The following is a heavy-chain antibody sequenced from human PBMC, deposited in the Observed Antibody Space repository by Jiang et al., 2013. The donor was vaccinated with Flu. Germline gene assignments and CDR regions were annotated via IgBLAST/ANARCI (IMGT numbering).Heavy chain of an antibody. D-gene: IGHD4-17*01. J-gene: IGHJ4*02. CDR1: GFTFSTYW. V-gene: IGHV3-7*01. Sequence: SCAASGFTFSTYWMTWVRQAPGKGLEWVANIKQDGSVKYYVDSVKGRFTISRDNAKSSLYLQMNSLRAEDTAVYYCASHWAPGTTVTSLGSCWGQGTLVTVSS. CDR3: ASHWAPGTTVTSLGSC. CDR2: IKQDGSVK.